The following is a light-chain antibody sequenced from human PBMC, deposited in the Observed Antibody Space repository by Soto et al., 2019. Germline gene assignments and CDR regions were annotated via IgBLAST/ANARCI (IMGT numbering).Light chain of an antibody. CDR1: SSDVGGYNY. CDR2: DVS. J-gene: IGLJ2*01. V-gene: IGLV2-14*01. CDR3: SSYTSSNTGVV. Sequence: QSVLTQPASVSGSPGQSITISCTGSSSDVGGYNYVSWYQQHPDKAPKLIIYDVSNRPSGVSNHFSGSKSGNTASLTISGLQAEDEADYYCSSYTSSNTGVVFGGGTKLTVL.